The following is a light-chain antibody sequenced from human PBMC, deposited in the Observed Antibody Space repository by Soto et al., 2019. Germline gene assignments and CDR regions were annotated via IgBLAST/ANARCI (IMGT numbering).Light chain of an antibody. V-gene: IGKV3-20*01. J-gene: IGKJ1*01. CDR1: QSIYSRY. CDR3: HHYGDSPPET. CDR2: GAF. Sequence: EIVLTQSPGTLSSSPGERATLSCRASQSIYSRYLAWYQQRPGQPPRLLIHGAFTRATGISDRFSGSGSGTDFTLTISRLEPEDFAEYYCHHYGDSPPETFGQGTRVEIK.